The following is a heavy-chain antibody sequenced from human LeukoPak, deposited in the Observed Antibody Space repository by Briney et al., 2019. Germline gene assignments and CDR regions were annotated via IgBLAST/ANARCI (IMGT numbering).Heavy chain of an antibody. Sequence: SETLSLTCAVYGGSFSGYYWSWIRQPPGKGLEWIGEINHSGSTNYNPSLKSRVTISVDTSKNQFSLKLSSVTAADTAVYYCARAPVYYDSSGYFAGMDAFDIWGQGTMVTVSS. CDR1: GGSFSGYY. CDR3: ARAPVYYDSSGYFAGMDAFDI. D-gene: IGHD3-22*01. J-gene: IGHJ3*02. CDR2: INHSGST. V-gene: IGHV4-34*01.